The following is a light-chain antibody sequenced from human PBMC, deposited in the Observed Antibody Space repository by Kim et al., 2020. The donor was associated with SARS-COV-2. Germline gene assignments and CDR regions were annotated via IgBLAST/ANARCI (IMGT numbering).Light chain of an antibody. CDR1: KLGDKY. CDR3: QAWDSSTVV. J-gene: IGLJ2*01. Sequence: SVSPGQPASLTCSGDKLGDKYACWYQQKPGQSPVLVIYQDSKRPSGISERFSGSNSGNTATLTISGTQAMDEADYYCQAWDSSTVVFGGGTQLTVL. CDR2: QDS. V-gene: IGLV3-1*01.